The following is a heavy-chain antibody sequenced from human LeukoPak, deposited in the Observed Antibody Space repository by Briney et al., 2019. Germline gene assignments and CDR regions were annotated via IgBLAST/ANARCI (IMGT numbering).Heavy chain of an antibody. J-gene: IGHJ4*02. CDR1: GYTFTSYG. V-gene: IGHV1-18*01. CDR2: ISAYNSNT. Sequence: ASVKVSCKASGYTFTSYGISWVRQAPGQGLEWMGWISAYNSNTNYAQKLQGRVSMTTDTSTSAAYMELWSLRSDDTAVYYCARNRADSSAWPSDYWGQGTLVTVSS. CDR3: ARNRADSSAWPSDY. D-gene: IGHD3-22*01.